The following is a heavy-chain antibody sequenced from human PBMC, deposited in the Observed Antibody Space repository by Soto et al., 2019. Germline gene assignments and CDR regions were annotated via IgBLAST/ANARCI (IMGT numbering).Heavy chain of an antibody. D-gene: IGHD3-3*01. Sequence: QVQLVQSGAEVKKPGSSVKVSCKASGGTFSTYAVSWVRQAPGQGLEWMGGIIPFFDLANYAQNFQGRVMITADEPTCTAYMELSSLRSEDTAVYYCAREARNYDFWSGHYSPDLFDYWGQGTLVTVSS. J-gene: IGHJ4*02. V-gene: IGHV1-69*01. CDR2: IIPFFDLA. CDR1: GGTFSTYA. CDR3: AREARNYDFWSGHYSPDLFDY.